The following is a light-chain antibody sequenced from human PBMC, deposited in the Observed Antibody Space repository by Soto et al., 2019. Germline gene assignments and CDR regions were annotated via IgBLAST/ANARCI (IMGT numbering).Light chain of an antibody. CDR2: DAS. CDR1: QGISSA. J-gene: IGKJ1*01. V-gene: IGKV1-13*02. Sequence: AIQLTQSPSSLSASVGDRVTITCRASQGISSALAWYQQKPGKAPTLLIYDASSLESGVPSRFSGSGSGTDFTLTISSLQPEDFATYYCQQFNSYPWTFGQGTKVEIK. CDR3: QQFNSYPWT.